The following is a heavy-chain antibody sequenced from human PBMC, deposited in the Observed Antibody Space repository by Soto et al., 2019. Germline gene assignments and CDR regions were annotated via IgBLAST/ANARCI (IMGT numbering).Heavy chain of an antibody. CDR2: ISYDGSNK. D-gene: IGHD4-17*01. CDR1: GFTFSSYG. V-gene: IGHV3-30*03. Sequence: QVQLVESGGGVVQPGRSLRLSCAASGFTFSSYGMHWVRQAPGKGLDWVAVISYDGSNKYYADSVKGRFTISRDNSKNTLYLQMNSLRAEDTAVYYCAPWVGAFDYWGQGTLVNVSA. J-gene: IGHJ4*02. CDR3: APWVGAFDY.